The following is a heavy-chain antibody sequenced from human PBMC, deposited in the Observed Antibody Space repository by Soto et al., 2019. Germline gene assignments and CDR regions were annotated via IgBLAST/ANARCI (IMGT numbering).Heavy chain of an antibody. Sequence: SDTPSITCTVSGGSSWSGVDDGSWKRQHPGKGLEWIGYIYYSGSTYYNPSLKSRVTISVDTSKNQFSLKLSSVTAADTAVYYCARTGERWILGYYFDYWGQGTLVTVSS. V-gene: IGHV4-31*03. J-gene: IGHJ4*02. CDR1: GGSSWSGVDD. D-gene: IGHD2-2*03. CDR3: ARTGERWILGYYFDY. CDR2: IYYSGST.